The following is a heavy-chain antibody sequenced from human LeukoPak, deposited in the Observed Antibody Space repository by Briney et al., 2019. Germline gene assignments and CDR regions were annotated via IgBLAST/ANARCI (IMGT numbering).Heavy chain of an antibody. D-gene: IGHD6-13*01. CDR1: GFTFSSYA. V-gene: IGHV3-23*01. CDR2: ISGSGGRT. J-gene: IGHJ5*02. Sequence: GGSLRLSCAASGFTFSSYAMSWVRQAPGKGLEWLSTISGSGGRTYYAASVKGRFTISRDHFRSTLYLQMNSLRAEDTAVYFCAKLRNTITAAGSWFDPWGQGTLVTVSS. CDR3: AKLRNTITAAGSWFDP.